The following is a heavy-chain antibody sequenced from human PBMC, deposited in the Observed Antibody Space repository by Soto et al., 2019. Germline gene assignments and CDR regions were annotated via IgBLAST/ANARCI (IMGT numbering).Heavy chain of an antibody. D-gene: IGHD3-10*01. CDR2: INPNSGGT. J-gene: IGHJ6*02. V-gene: IGHV1-2*04. Sequence: ASVKVSCKASGYTFTGYYMHWVRQAPGQGLEWMGWINPNSGGTNYAQKFQGWVTMTRDTSISTAYMELSRLRSDDTAVYYCARSAYGSGSYLYYYYGMDVWGQGTTVTVSS. CDR3: ARSAYGSGSYLYYYYGMDV. CDR1: GYTFTGYY.